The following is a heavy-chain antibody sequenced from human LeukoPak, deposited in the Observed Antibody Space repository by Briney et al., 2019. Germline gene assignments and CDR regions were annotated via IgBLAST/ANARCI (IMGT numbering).Heavy chain of an antibody. J-gene: IGHJ5*02. V-gene: IGHV1-18*01. Sequence: ASVKVSCKASGYTFTSYGISGVRQAPGQGLEWMGWISAYNGNTNYAQKLHGRVTIHPDTSTITAYMELRTLRSDDTAVYYCARIRGAASNWFDPWGQGTLVTVSS. CDR1: GYTFTSYG. CDR3: ARIRGAASNWFDP. D-gene: IGHD3-10*01. CDR2: ISAYNGNT.